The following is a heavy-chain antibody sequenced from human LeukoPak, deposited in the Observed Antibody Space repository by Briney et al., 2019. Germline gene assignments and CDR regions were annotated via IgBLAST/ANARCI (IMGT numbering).Heavy chain of an antibody. CDR2: ISWNSGSI. V-gene: IGHV3-9*01. CDR3: AEGTIMTTVTTDYMDV. Sequence: PGRSLRLSCAASGFTFDDYAMHWVRQAPGKGLEWVSGISWNSGSIGYADSVKGRFTISRDNAKNSLYLQMNSLRAEDTALYYCAEGTIMTTVTTDYMDVWGKGTTVTVSS. CDR1: GFTFDDYA. D-gene: IGHD4-11*01. J-gene: IGHJ6*03.